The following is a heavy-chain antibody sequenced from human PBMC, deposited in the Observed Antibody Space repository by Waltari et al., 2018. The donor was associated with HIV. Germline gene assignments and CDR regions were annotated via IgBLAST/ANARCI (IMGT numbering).Heavy chain of an antibody. CDR2: IKQDGSEK. CDR3: ARDPQTDFWSVYHDY. J-gene: IGHJ4*02. V-gene: IGHV3-7*01. Sequence: EVQLVESGGGLVQPGGSLRLSCAAAGFTFSSSWMSWVRQAPGKGREWLANIKQDGSEKSYVDSVKGRFTIPRDTAKNSLYLQMNSLGAEETVVYYCARDPQTDFWSVYHDYWGQGTLVTVSS. D-gene: IGHD3-3*01. CDR1: GFTFSSSW.